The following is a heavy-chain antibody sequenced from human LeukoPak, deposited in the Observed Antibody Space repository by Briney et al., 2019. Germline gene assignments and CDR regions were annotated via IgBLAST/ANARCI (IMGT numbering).Heavy chain of an antibody. V-gene: IGHV4-59*08. Sequence: SSETLSLTCTVSGGSISSYYWSWIRQPPGKGLEWIGYIYYSGSTNYNASLKSRVSISVDTSKNQFSLKLSSVTAADTAVYYCARHAPSYSSGWFSRFDYWGQGTLVTVSS. CDR3: ARHAPSYSSGWFSRFDY. CDR2: IYYSGST. CDR1: GGSISSYY. D-gene: IGHD6-19*01. J-gene: IGHJ4*02.